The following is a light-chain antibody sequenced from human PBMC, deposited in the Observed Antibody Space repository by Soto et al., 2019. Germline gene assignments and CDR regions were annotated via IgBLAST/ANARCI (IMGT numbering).Light chain of an antibody. J-gene: IGKJ1*01. CDR3: QQCNSYPWT. V-gene: IGKV1-12*01. CDR1: QDIITW. Sequence: DIQMTQSPSSVSASVGDRVTITSRASQDIITWLAWYQQKPGKAPNLLIYTASNLQSGVPSRFSGSGSGTEFTLTISSLQPDDFATYYCQQCNSYPWTFGQGTKVDIK. CDR2: TAS.